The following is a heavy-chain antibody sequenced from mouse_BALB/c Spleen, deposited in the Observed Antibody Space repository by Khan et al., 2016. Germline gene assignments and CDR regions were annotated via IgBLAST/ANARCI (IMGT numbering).Heavy chain of an antibody. V-gene: IGHV4-1*02. CDR3: ASTFGDFDY. J-gene: IGHJ1*01. Sequence: EVKLLESGGGLVQPGGSLKLSCAAAGFDFSRYWMSWVRQAPGKGLEWIGEINPNSSTFNYTPSLKDKFIISRDNDNNTQYLQMSKITSEDTAFYYCASTFGDFDYWGAGTTVTVSA. D-gene: IGHD3-1*01. CDR1: GFDFSRYW. CDR2: INPNSSTF.